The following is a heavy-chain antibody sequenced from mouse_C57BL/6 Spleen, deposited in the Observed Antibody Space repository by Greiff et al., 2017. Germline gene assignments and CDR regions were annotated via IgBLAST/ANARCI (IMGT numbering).Heavy chain of an antibody. CDR2: IYPGDGDT. Sequence: QVQLKESGPELVKPGASVKISCKASGYAFSSSWMNWVKQRPGKGLEWIGRIYPGDGDTNYNGKFKGKATLTADKSSSTAYMQLSSLTSEDSAVYFCARDSITTAFDYWGQGTTLTVSS. D-gene: IGHD1-2*01. V-gene: IGHV1-82*01. J-gene: IGHJ2*01. CDR3: ARDSITTAFDY. CDR1: GYAFSSSW.